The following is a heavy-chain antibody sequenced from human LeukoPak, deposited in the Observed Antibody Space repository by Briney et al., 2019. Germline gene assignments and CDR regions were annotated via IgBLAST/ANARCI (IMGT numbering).Heavy chain of an antibody. V-gene: IGHV3-23*01. CDR3: AKENTVGATDS. J-gene: IGHJ4*02. Sequence: GGSLRLSYIASGFTFNNYAMSWVHQAPGMGLEWVSTISGSSDITYSPDSYYPDSVKGRFTISRDNYKKTLYLQMSSLRPEDTAVYFCAKENTVGATDSWGQGTLVTVSS. CDR2: ISGSSDITYSPDS. CDR1: GFTFNNYA. D-gene: IGHD1-26*01.